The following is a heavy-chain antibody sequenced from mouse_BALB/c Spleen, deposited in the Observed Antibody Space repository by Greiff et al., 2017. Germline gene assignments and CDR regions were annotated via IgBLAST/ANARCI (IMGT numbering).Heavy chain of an antibody. CDR3: NARGITDPYYYAMDY. D-gene: IGHD2-4*01. CDR2: IDPENGDT. CDR1: GFNIKDYY. V-gene: IGHV14-4*02. Sequence: EVQLVESGAELVRSGASVKLSCTASGFNIKDYYMHWVKQRPEQGLEWIGWIDPENGDTEYAPKFQGKATMTADTSSNTAYLQLSSLTSEDTAVYYCNARGITDPYYYAMDYWGQGTSVTVSS. J-gene: IGHJ4*01.